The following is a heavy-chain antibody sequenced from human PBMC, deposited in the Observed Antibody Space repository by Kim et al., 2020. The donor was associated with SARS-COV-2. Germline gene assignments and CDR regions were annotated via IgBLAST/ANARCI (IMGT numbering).Heavy chain of an antibody. J-gene: IGHJ4*02. V-gene: IGHV3-11*06. Sequence: GGSLRLSCAASGFTFSDYYMSWIRQAPGKGLEWVSYISSSSSYTNYADSVKGRFTISRDNAKNSLYLQMNSLRAEDTAVYYCARGDYDILPSVDYWGQGTLVTVSS. CDR1: GFTFSDYY. CDR3: ARGDYDILPSVDY. D-gene: IGHD3-9*01. CDR2: ISSSSSYT.